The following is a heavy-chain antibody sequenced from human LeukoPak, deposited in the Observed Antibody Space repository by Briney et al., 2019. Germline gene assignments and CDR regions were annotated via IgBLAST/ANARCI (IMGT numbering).Heavy chain of an antibody. V-gene: IGHV3-21*01. J-gene: IGHJ4*02. CDR2: ISSSSSYI. CDR1: GFTFSSYS. CDR3: ARYGAARGFDY. Sequence: GGSLRLSCAASGFTFSSYSMNWVRQAPGKGLEWVSSISSSSSYIYYADLVKGRFTISRDNAKNSLYLQMNSLRAEDTAVYYCARYGAARGFDYWGQGTLVTVSS. D-gene: IGHD4/OR15-4a*01.